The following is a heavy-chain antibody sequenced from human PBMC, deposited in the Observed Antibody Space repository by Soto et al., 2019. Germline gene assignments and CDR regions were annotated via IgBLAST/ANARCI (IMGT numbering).Heavy chain of an antibody. CDR1: GGSFSGYY. V-gene: IGHV4-34*01. D-gene: IGHD6-19*01. CDR2: INHSGST. Sequence: QVQLQQWGAGLLKPSETLSLTCAVYGGSFSGYYWSWIRQPPGKGLEWIGEINHSGSTNYNPSLKRRVTISVDTSKNQFSLKLSSVTAADTAVCYCARAQQWLGAYFDYWGQGTLVTVSS. CDR3: ARAQQWLGAYFDY. J-gene: IGHJ4*02.